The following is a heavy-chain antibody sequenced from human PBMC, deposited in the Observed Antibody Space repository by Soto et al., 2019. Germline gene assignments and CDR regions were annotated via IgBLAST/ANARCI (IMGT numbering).Heavy chain of an antibody. Sequence: VQLQESGPGLVKPSETLSLTCTVSGGSITRYYWSWIRQPPGKGLEWIGSVYDSGSTNYNPSLTSRITISVYPSKKQFSLKLSSVTAADTAVYFCARHWGGAMATTYFEYWGQVTLVAVAS. V-gene: IGHV4-59*01. CDR3: ARHWGGAMATTYFEY. J-gene: IGHJ4*02. CDR2: VYDSGST. CDR1: GGSITRYY. D-gene: IGHD7-27*01.